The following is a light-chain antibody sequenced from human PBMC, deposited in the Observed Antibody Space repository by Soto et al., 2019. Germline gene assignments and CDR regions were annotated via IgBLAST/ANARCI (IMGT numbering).Light chain of an antibody. CDR1: QSLLHTNTYNF. CDR3: MQALQTPFT. Sequence: EIVMTQSPLSLPVTPGEPASISCRSNQSLLHTNTYNFLDWYVQKPGQSPQVLIHLASNRASGVPDRISGGGSGTDYTLKISRVEAEDVGIYYCMQALQTPFTFGQGTKLEIK. J-gene: IGKJ2*01. V-gene: IGKV2-28*01. CDR2: LAS.